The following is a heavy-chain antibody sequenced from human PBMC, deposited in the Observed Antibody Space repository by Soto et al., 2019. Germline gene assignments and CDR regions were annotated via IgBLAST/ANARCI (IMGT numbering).Heavy chain of an antibody. CDR1: ADSISNLAYF. D-gene: IGHD7-27*01. V-gene: IGHV4-30-4*01. CDR3: ARGRYCLTGRCFPNWFDS. Sequence: PSETLPLPCSVSADSISNLAYFWAWIRQPPGHALEFFVYIYNSATTYYNPSFESRVAISADPSTSQFSLNVTSVTAADTAVYFCARGRYCLTGRCFPNWFDSWGQGALVTVS. J-gene: IGHJ5*01. CDR2: IYNSATT.